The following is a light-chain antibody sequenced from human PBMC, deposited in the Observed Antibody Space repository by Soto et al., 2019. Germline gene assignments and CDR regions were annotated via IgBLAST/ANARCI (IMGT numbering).Light chain of an antibody. J-gene: IGLJ1*01. CDR1: NIGSKS. CDR3: HVWDSSSEHV. Sequence: SYELTQPPSGRVAPGQMARLTYGGNNIGSKSVHWYQQKPGQAPVLVVDDDSDRPSGIPERFSGSNSGNTATLTISRVEAGDEADYFCHVWDSSSEHVFGTGTKVTVL. V-gene: IGLV3-21*02. CDR2: DDS.